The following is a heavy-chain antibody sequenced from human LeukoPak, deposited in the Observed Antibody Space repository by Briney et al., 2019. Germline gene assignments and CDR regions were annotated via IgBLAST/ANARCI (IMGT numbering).Heavy chain of an antibody. Sequence: GGSLRLSCAASGFTFSSYNMNWVRQAPGKGLEWVSSLSSRSSYLYYADSVKGRFTISRDNAKSSLYLQMNSLRAEDTAVYYCARDGQDIPYWGQGTLVTVSS. J-gene: IGHJ4*02. CDR3: ARDGQDIPY. CDR2: LSSRSSYL. CDR1: GFTFSSYN. V-gene: IGHV3-21*04. D-gene: IGHD2-15*01.